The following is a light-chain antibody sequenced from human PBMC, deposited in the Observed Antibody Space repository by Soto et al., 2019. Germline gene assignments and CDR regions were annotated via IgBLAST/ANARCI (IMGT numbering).Light chain of an antibody. Sequence: QSVLTQPASVSGSPGQSIAISCTGTSSDVGGYNYVSWYQQHPGKAPKLMIYEVSNRPSGVSNRFSGSKSDNTASLTISGLQAEDEADYYCYSYTTSSTWVFGGGTKLTVL. CDR2: EVS. CDR3: YSYTTSSTWV. J-gene: IGLJ3*02. V-gene: IGLV2-14*01. CDR1: SSDVGGYNY.